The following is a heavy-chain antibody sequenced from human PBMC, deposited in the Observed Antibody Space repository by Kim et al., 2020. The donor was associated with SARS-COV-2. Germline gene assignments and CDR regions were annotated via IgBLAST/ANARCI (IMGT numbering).Heavy chain of an antibody. Sequence: SRVTISVDTSKNQFSLKLSSVTAADTAVYYCARGTKMVVAATIPYYYMDVWGKGTTVTVSS. CDR3: ARGTKMVVAATIPYYYMDV. J-gene: IGHJ6*03. D-gene: IGHD2-15*01. V-gene: IGHV4-34*01.